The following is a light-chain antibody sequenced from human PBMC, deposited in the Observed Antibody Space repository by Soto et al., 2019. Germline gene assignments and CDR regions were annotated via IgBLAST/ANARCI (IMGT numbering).Light chain of an antibody. CDR3: QQYNSYPRT. CDR1: QSISSW. CDR2: DAS. V-gene: IGKV1-5*01. Sequence: DIQMTQSPSTLSASVGDRVTITCRASQSISSWLAWYQQKPGKAPKLLIYDASSLESGVPSRFSGSGSGTEFTLSMSSLQPDDFATYYCQQYNSYPRTFGQGTKVDI. J-gene: IGKJ1*01.